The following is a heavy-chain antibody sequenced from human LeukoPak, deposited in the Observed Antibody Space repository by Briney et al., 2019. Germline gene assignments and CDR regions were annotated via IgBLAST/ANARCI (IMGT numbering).Heavy chain of an antibody. Sequence: GGSLRLSCAASGFTFSIYWMSWVRQAPGKGLEWVANIKPDGSEEYYVDSVKGRFTISRDNVKNSLYLQMNSLRAEDTAVYYCARSLVRGEWFDPWGQGTLVTVSS. CDR3: ARSLVRGEWFDP. D-gene: IGHD3-10*01. V-gene: IGHV3-7*01. J-gene: IGHJ5*02. CDR1: GFTFSIYW. CDR2: IKPDGSEE.